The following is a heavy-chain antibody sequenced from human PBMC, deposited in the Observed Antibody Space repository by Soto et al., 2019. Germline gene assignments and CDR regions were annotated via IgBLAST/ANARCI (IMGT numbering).Heavy chain of an antibody. J-gene: IGHJ2*01. CDR3: ARHRRIKRILYHPFDL. V-gene: IGHV4-30-4*01. D-gene: IGHD2-8*01. CDR2: IYYSGST. Sequence: PSETLSLTCTVSGGSISSGDYYWSWIRQPPGKGLEWIGYIYYSGSTYYNPSLKSRVTISVDTSKNQFSLKLSSVTAADTAVYYCARHRRIKRILYHPFDLWGRGTLVTVSS. CDR1: GGSISSGDYY.